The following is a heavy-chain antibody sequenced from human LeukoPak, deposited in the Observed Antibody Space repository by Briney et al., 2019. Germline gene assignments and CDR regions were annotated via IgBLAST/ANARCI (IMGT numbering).Heavy chain of an antibody. D-gene: IGHD3-10*01. V-gene: IGHV3-74*01. CDR2: INSDGSST. CDR1: GFTFSSYW. CDR3: ARANYYGSGRAAFDI. Sequence: GGSLRLSCAASGFTFSSYWMHWVRQAPGKGVVGVSRINSDGSSTSYADYVKDRFTISRDNAKNTLYLQMNSLRAEDTAVYYCARANYYGSGRAAFDIWGQGTMVTVSS. J-gene: IGHJ3*02.